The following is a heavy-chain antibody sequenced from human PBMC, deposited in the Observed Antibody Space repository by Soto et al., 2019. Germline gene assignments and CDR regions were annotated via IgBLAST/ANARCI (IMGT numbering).Heavy chain of an antibody. CDR1: GYTFTTYG. D-gene: IGHD3-16*01. CDR2: ISGYNGHT. V-gene: IGHV1-18*01. CDR3: AREGEMPYYYYGLDV. J-gene: IGHJ6*02. Sequence: ASVKVSCKASGYTFTTYGISWVRQAPGQGLEWMGWISGYNGHTKYAQKFQGRVTMTTDASTSTVYMDLRSLRSDDTAVYYCAREGEMPYYYYGLDVWGQGATVTVSS.